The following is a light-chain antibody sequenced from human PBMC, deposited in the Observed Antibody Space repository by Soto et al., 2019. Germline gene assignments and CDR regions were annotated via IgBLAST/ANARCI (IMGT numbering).Light chain of an antibody. CDR2: EVS. V-gene: IGLV2-8*01. Sequence: QSALTQPPSASGSPGQSVTISCTGTSSDVGGYNYVSWYQQHPGKAPKLMIYEVSKRPSGVPYRFSGSKSGNTASLTVSGLQAEDEADYYCSSYAGSNNFDVVFGGGTKLTVL. CDR3: SSYAGSNNFDVV. J-gene: IGLJ2*01. CDR1: SSDVGGYNY.